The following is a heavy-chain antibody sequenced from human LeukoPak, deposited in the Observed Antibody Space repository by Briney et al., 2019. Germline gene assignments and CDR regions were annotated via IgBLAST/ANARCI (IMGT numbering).Heavy chain of an antibody. CDR2: VYRSGGT. V-gene: IGHV4-4*02. J-gene: IGHJ3*01. Sequence: PSETLSLTCAVSGDSISDKYWWRWVRQFPDKGLEWIGEVYRSGGTSYNPSLKSRVTVSIDYSKNPFSLNLRSVTAADTAVYYCGRHANGDSSAAFDLWGQGTMVFVSS. CDR3: GRHANGDSSAAFDL. CDR1: GDSISDKYW. D-gene: IGHD2-8*01.